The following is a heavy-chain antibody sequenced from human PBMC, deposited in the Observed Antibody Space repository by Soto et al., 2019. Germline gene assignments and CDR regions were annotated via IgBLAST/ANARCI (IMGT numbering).Heavy chain of an antibody. Sequence: SVKVSCKASGGTFSSYAISWVRQAPGQGLEWMGGIIPIFGTANYAQKFQGRVTITADKSTSTAYMELSSLRSEDTAVYYCARGIPPYCSSTSCVNWFDPWGQGTLVTVSS. CDR3: ARGIPPYCSSTSCVNWFDP. CDR2: IIPIFGTA. J-gene: IGHJ5*02. CDR1: GGTFSSYA. D-gene: IGHD2-2*01. V-gene: IGHV1-69*06.